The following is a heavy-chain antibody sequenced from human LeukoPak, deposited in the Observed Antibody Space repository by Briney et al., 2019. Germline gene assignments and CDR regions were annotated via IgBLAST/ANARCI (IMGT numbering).Heavy chain of an antibody. J-gene: IGHJ5*02. CDR2: IIPIFGTA. V-gene: IGHV1-69*05. CDR1: GGSFSSYG. D-gene: IGHD6-19*01. CDR3: AREELYSSGWQPSP. Sequence: SVKISCRTSGGSFSSYGISWVRQAPGQVLEWMGGIIPIFGTANYAQKFQGRVTITTDESRSTAYMELSSLRSEDTAVYYCAREELYSSGWQPSPWGRGTLVTVSS.